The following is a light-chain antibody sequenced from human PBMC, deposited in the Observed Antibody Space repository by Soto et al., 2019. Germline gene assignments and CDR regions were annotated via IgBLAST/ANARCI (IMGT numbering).Light chain of an antibody. CDR2: YDS. Sequence: SYELTQPPSVSVAPGKTARITCGGNNLGSKSVHWYQQKPGQAPVLVIYYDSDRPSGIPERFSGSNSGNTATRTISRVEAGDEADYYCQVWDSSSDHYVFGTGTKLTVL. V-gene: IGLV3-21*04. CDR3: QVWDSSSDHYV. CDR1: NLGSKS. J-gene: IGLJ1*01.